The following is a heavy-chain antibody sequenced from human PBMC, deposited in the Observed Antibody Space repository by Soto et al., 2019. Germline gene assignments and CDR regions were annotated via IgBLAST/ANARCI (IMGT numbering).Heavy chain of an antibody. CDR1: GGTFSSYT. J-gene: IGHJ4*02. D-gene: IGHD4-17*01. V-gene: IGHV1-69*08. Sequence: QVQLVQSGAEVKKPGSSVKVSCKASGGTFSSYTISWVRQAPGQGLEWMGRIIPILGIANYAQKFQGRATITADKSTSTAYMELSSLRSEDTAVYYCAREGRGVTTSWGQGTLVTVSS. CDR3: AREGRGVTTS. CDR2: IIPILGIA.